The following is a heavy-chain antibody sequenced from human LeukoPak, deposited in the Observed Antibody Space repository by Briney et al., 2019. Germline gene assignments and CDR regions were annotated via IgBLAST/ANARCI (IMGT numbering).Heavy chain of an antibody. CDR1: GYTFTGYY. Sequence: ASVKVSCKASGYTFTGYYMHWVRQAPGQGLEWMGWINPNSGGTNYAQKFQGRVTMTRDTSISTAYMELSRLRSDDTAVYYCARPKDTAMVLDAFDIWGQGTMVTVSS. V-gene: IGHV1-2*02. J-gene: IGHJ3*02. D-gene: IGHD5-18*01. CDR3: ARPKDTAMVLDAFDI. CDR2: INPNSGGT.